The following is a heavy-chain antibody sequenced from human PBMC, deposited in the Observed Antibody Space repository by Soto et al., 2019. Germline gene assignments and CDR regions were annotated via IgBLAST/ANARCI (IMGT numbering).Heavy chain of an antibody. Sequence: XEPLSLTCAFYGGSFDDFYWSCVLQSPGKGLEWVGEISHDGGTNYSPSLASRVSISVDTSKNQFSLHLRSVTAADTGLYYCARGQLVWYGDLTPYHRDMDVWGQGTTVTVSS. V-gene: IGHV4-34*01. CDR1: GGSFDDFY. CDR3: ARGQLVWYGDLTPYHRDMDV. D-gene: IGHD3-10*01. CDR2: ISHDGGT. J-gene: IGHJ6*02.